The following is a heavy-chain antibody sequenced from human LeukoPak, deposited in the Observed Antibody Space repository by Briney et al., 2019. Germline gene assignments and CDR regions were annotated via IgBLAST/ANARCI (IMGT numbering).Heavy chain of an antibody. CDR2: ISSSSSTI. V-gene: IGHV3-48*01. Sequence: GGSLRLSCAASGFTFSSYSMNWVRQAPGKGLEWVSYISSSSSTIYYADSVKGRFTISRDNSKNTLYLQMNSLRAEDTAVYYCAKDWCRSGGYCSSTSCQWCYFDYWGQGTLVTVSS. D-gene: IGHD2-2*01. CDR3: AKDWCRSGGYCSSTSCQWCYFDY. CDR1: GFTFSSYS. J-gene: IGHJ4*02.